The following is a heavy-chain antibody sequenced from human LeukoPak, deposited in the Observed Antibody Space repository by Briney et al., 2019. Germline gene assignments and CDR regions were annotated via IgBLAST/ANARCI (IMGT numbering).Heavy chain of an antibody. CDR1: GFTFSSYW. D-gene: IGHD3-22*01. Sequence: GGSLRLSCAASGFTFSSYWMTWVRQAPGKGLEWVSSFYSGGGTYYADSVKGRFTISRDYSKNTLYLQMNSLRAEDTAVYYCARDPYYYDSSGYHWGQGTLVTVSS. J-gene: IGHJ4*02. CDR3: ARDPYYYDSSGYH. CDR2: FYSGGGT. V-gene: IGHV3-53*01.